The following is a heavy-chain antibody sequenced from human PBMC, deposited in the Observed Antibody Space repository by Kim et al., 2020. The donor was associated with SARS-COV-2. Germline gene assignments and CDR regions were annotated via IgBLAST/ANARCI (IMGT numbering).Heavy chain of an antibody. D-gene: IGHD1-26*01. Sequence: YNPSLKSRVTISVDTSKNPYSLKLSSVTAADTAVYYCARTEWELLSGMDVWGQGTTVTVSS. J-gene: IGHJ6*02. CDR3: ARTEWELLSGMDV. V-gene: IGHV4-34*01.